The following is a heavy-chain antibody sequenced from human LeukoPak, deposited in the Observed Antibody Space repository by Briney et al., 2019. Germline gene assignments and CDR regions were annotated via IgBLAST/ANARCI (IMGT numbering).Heavy chain of an antibody. CDR3: ARDWGYSYGYETPGAFDI. CDR2: IIPILGIA. J-gene: IGHJ3*02. CDR1: GGTFSSYA. Sequence: ASVKVPCKASGGTFSSYAISWVRQAPGQGLEWMGRIIPILGIANYAQKFQGRVTITADKSTSTAYMELSSLRSEDTAVYYCARDWGYSYGYETPGAFDIWGQGTMVTVSS. D-gene: IGHD5-18*01. V-gene: IGHV1-69*04.